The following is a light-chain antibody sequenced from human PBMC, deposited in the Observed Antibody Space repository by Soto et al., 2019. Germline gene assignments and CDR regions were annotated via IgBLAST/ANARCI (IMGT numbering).Light chain of an antibody. Sequence: DIQITQSPSSLSASVGDRVTITSRTSQNINNFLNWYPQKLGKAPEVMIYGASSLQTGVPLRFSGSGSGTHFTLTISGLQPEDCETYYCQESYSPLEGTCGQGTKVPIK. CDR1: QNINNF. CDR2: GAS. V-gene: IGKV1-39*01. CDR3: QESYSPLEGT. J-gene: IGKJ1*01.